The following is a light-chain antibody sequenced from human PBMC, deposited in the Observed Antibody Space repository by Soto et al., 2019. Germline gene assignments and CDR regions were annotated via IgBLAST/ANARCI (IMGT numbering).Light chain of an antibody. J-gene: IGKJ1*01. V-gene: IGKV2-28*01. CDR3: MQALQTPWT. CDR1: QSLLHSNGYNY. Sequence: DIVMTQSPLSLPVTPGEPASISCRSSQSLLHSNGYNYLNWYLQKPGQSPQVLIYLSSNRASGVPDRFSGSGSGTDFTLKISRVEAEDVGLYYCMQALQTPWTFDQGTKVEIK. CDR2: LSS.